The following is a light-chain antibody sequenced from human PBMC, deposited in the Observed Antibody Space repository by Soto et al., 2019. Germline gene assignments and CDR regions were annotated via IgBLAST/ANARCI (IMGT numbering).Light chain of an antibody. V-gene: IGLV1-47*01. CDR3: AAWDDSLSGHEL. CDR1: NSNIGKNY. J-gene: IGLJ2*01. Sequence: QSVLTQPPSASGTPGQRVTISCSGSNSNIGKNYVYWYRQLPGTAPKLLIYRNNQRPSGVPDRFSGSKSGTSASLAISGLRSEDEADHYCAAWDDSLSGHELFGGGTKLTVL. CDR2: RNN.